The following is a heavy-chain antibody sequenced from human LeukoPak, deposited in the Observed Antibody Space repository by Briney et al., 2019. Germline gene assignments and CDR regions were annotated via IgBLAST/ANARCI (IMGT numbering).Heavy chain of an antibody. Sequence: PGGSLRLSCAASGFTFSGYEMNWVRQAPGKGLEWVSYISRSGTIISYADSVKGRFTISRDNAKNSLYLQMNSLRAEDTAVYYCVRGGGPSYKYNAFDIWGQGTMVTVSS. D-gene: IGHD2-15*01. J-gene: IGHJ3*02. CDR3: VRGGGPSYKYNAFDI. CDR1: GFTFSGYE. CDR2: ISRSGTII. V-gene: IGHV3-48*03.